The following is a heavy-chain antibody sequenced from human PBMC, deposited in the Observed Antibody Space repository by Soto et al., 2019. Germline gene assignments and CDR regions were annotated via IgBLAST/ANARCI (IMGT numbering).Heavy chain of an antibody. CDR2: INHSGST. J-gene: IGHJ3*02. D-gene: IGHD1-1*01. Sequence: QVQLQQWGAGLLKPSETLSLTCAVYSGSFSGYYWSWIRQPPGKGLEWIGEINHSGSTNYNPSLKSRGTISVDTSKNHLSLKLSSVTAADTAVYYCAREELDDAFDIWGQGTMVTVSS. V-gene: IGHV4-34*01. CDR3: AREELDDAFDI. CDR1: SGSFSGYY.